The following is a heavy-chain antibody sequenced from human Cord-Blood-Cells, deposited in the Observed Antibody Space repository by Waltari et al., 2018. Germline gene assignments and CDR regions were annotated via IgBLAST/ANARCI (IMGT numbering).Heavy chain of an antibody. CDR3: AKDYYGSGSYLLDY. CDR2: ISYDGSNK. V-gene: IGHV3-30*18. CDR1: GFTSSSYG. Sequence: QVQLVESGGGVVQPGRSLRLSCAASGFTSSSYGMHWVRQAPGKALEWVAVISYDGSNKYYADSVKGRFTISRDNSKNTLYLQMNSLRAEDTAVYYCAKDYYGSGSYLLDYWGQGTLVTVSS. D-gene: IGHD3-10*01. J-gene: IGHJ4*02.